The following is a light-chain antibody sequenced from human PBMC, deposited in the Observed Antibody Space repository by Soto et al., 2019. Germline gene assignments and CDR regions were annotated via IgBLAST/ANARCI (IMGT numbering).Light chain of an antibody. CDR1: NSNIGHNY. Sequence: QLVLTQPPSASGTPGQTVTISCSGSNSNIGHNYVDWYQQLPGTAPKLLISRRNERPSGVPDRFSGSKSGTSASLAISGLRSEDEADYFCAAWDDSLSGYVFGTGTKLTVL. V-gene: IGLV1-47*01. CDR2: RRN. CDR3: AAWDDSLSGYV. J-gene: IGLJ1*01.